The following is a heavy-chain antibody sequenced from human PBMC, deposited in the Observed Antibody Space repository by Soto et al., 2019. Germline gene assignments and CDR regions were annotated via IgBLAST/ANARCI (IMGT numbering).Heavy chain of an antibody. V-gene: IGHV4-30-2*01. CDR1: GGSISSGGYS. Sequence: QLQLQESGSGLVKPSQTLSLTCAVSGGSISSGGYSWSWIRQPPGKGLEWIGYFYHSGSTYYNPSLKTRVTISVDKSKNQFSLKLTSVTAADTAVYYCAIKSNSYCTDGSCYDIGFDPWGQGTLVTVSS. J-gene: IGHJ5*02. D-gene: IGHD2-15*01. CDR3: AIKSNSYCTDGSCYDIGFDP. CDR2: FYHSGST.